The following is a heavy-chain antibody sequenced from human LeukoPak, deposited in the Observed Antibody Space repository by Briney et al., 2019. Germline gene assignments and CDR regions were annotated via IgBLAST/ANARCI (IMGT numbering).Heavy chain of an antibody. V-gene: IGHV3-7*04. D-gene: IGHD4-23*01. Sequence: GGSLRLSCVASGFTFSSYWMSWVRQAPGKGLEWVANIKQDGSEKYYVDSVKGRFTISRDNAKNSLYLQMNSLRAEDTAVYYCARVGGNSGNDYWGQGTLVTVSS. J-gene: IGHJ4*02. CDR1: GFTFSSYW. CDR3: ARVGGNSGNDY. CDR2: IKQDGSEK.